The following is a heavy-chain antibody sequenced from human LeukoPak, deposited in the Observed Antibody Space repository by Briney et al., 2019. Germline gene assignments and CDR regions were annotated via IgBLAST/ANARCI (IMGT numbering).Heavy chain of an antibody. Sequence: GGSLRLSYEASGFTFSDYWMHWVRQAPGKGLVWVSRVRRDGIETNYADSVKGRFTISRDNARTTLYLQMNSLRAEDTAIYYCARNFVGSDSSDFDSWGQGTLVTVSS. CDR3: ARNFVGSDSSDFDS. CDR2: VRRDGIET. V-gene: IGHV3-74*01. D-gene: IGHD1-26*01. J-gene: IGHJ4*02. CDR1: GFTFSDYW.